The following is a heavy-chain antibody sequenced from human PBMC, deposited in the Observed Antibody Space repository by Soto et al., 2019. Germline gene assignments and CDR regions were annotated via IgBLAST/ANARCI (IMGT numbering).Heavy chain of an antibody. D-gene: IGHD3-22*01. CDR2: IKSKTDGGTT. CDR3: TTDLLDNGAYYDSSGYLLER. J-gene: IGHJ4*02. V-gene: IGHV3-15*01. Sequence: PWGTLRLSCAASGFNFRNAWLSWVRQAHGQGLEWVGRIKSKTDGGTTDYAATVKGRFTISRDDSKNTLYLQMNSLKTDDTAAYYCTTDLLDNGAYYDSSGYLLERWDQGTLV. CDR1: GFNFRNAW.